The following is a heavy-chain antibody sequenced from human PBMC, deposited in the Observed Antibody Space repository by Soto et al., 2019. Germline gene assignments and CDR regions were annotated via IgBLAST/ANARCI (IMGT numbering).Heavy chain of an antibody. D-gene: IGHD3-9*01. V-gene: IGHV3-30-3*01. CDR1: GFTFSSYA. J-gene: IGHJ3*02. Sequence: PGGSLRLSCAASGFTFSSYAMHWVRQAPGKGLEWVAVISYDGSNKYYADSVKGRFTISRDNSKNTLYLQMNSLRAEDTAVYYCARDGDILTGLDAFDIWGQGTMVTVSS. CDR3: ARDGDILTGLDAFDI. CDR2: ISYDGSNK.